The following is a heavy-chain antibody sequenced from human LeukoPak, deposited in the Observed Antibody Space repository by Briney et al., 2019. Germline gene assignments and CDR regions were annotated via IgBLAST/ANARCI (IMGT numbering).Heavy chain of an antibody. CDR1: GYTFTSYD. V-gene: IGHV1-8*03. CDR3: ARKRGYSYGYWYFDL. D-gene: IGHD5-18*01. CDR2: MNPNSGNT. Sequence: ASVKVSCKASGYTFTSYDINWVRQATGQGLEWMGWMNPNSGNTGYAQKFQGRVTITRNTSISTAYMELSSLRSEDTAVYYCARKRGYSYGYWYFDLWGRGTLVTVSS. J-gene: IGHJ2*01.